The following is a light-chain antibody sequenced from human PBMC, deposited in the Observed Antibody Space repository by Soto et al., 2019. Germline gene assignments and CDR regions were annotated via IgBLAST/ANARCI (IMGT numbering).Light chain of an antibody. J-gene: IGKJ3*01. CDR1: QDISNF. CDR2: DAS. V-gene: IGKV1-33*01. Sequence: DIQMTQSPSSLSASVGDRVTITCQASQDISNFLNWYQQKPGKAPKLLIYDASKLETGVPSRFSGSGSGTDFTFTITSLQPEDVATYYCQQYENLPPYMFTFGPGTKVHI. CDR3: QQYENLPPYMFT.